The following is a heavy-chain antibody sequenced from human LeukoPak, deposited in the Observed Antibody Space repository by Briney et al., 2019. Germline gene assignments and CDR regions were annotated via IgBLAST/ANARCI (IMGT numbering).Heavy chain of an antibody. D-gene: IGHD2-2*01. V-gene: IGHV1-69*13. CDR1: GGTFSSYA. CDR3: ARYQLLPSATPYYYYYGMDV. CDR2: IIPIFGTA. Sequence: SVKVSCKASGGTFSSYAISWVRRAPGQGLEWMGGIIPIFGTANYAQKFQGRVTITADESTSTAYMELSSLRSEDTAVYYCARYQLLPSATPYYYYYGMDVWGKGTTVTVSS. J-gene: IGHJ6*04.